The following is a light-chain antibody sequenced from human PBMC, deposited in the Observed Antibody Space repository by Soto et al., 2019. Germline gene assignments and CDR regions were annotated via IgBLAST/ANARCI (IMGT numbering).Light chain of an antibody. CDR3: QQRRSWLRT. Sequence: DIQMAQSPSTLSATPGDRVTITCRASQSISSWLAWYQHKPGKAPKLLIYDASNLDSGVPSRFSGSGSGTEFTLTISSLQPDDFAVYYCQQRRSWLRTFGGGTKVDI. J-gene: IGKJ4*01. CDR1: QSISSW. V-gene: IGKV1-5*01. CDR2: DAS.